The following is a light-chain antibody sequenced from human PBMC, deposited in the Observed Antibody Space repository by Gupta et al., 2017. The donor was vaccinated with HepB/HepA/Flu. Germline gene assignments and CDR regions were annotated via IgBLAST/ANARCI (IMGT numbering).Light chain of an antibody. CDR3: QAWDSSAAVV. J-gene: IGLJ3*02. CDR1: ELGDKF. CDR2: RDS. Sequence: SYELTQLRSVSVSPGQTATIACSGVELGDKFASWYQQKTGQSPVLVIYRDSKRPSGIPERFSGSNSGDTATLTISGTQAMDEADYYCQAWDSSAAVVFGGGTKLTVL. V-gene: IGLV3-1*01.